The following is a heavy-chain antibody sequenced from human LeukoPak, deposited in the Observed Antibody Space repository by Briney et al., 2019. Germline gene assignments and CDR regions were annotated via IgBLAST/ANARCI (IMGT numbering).Heavy chain of an antibody. Sequence: QPGRSLRLSCAASGFTFSSSAMHWVRQAPGKGLEWVAVISYDGSNKYYADSVKGRFTISRDNSKNTLYLQMNSLRDEDTAVYYCARDDSYGDYGYWGQGTLVTVSS. CDR3: ARDDSYGDYGY. D-gene: IGHD4-17*01. CDR2: ISYDGSNK. J-gene: IGHJ4*01. CDR1: GFTFSSSA. V-gene: IGHV3-30*04.